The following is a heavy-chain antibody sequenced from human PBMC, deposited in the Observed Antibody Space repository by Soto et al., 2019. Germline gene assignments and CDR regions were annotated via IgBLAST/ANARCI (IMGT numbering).Heavy chain of an antibody. CDR2: IYYSGST. Sequence: SETLSLTCTVSGGSISSSSYYWGWIRQPPGKGLEWIGSIYYSGSTYYNPSLKSRVTISVDTSKNQFSLKLSSVTAADTAVYYCARVKYYYDSSGYPNSRTFDIWRQGTMVTVSS. CDR1: GGSISSSSYY. V-gene: IGHV4-39*01. CDR3: ARVKYYYDSSGYPNSRTFDI. D-gene: IGHD3-22*01. J-gene: IGHJ3*02.